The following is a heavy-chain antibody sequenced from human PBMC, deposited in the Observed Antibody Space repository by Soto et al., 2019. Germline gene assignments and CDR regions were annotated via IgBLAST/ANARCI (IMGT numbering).Heavy chain of an antibody. CDR2: FDPEDGET. Sequence: GASVKVSCKVSGYTLTELSMHCVRQAPGKGLEWMGGFDPEDGETIYAQKFQGRVTMTEDTSTDTAYMELSSLRSEDTAVYYCATDPRVVGYYYYGMDVWGQGTTVTV. CDR3: ATDPRVVGYYYYGMDV. J-gene: IGHJ6*02. D-gene: IGHD2-15*01. V-gene: IGHV1-24*01. CDR1: GYTLTELS.